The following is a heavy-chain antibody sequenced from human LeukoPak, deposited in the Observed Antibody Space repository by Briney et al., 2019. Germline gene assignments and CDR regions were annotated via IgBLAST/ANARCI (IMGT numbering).Heavy chain of an antibody. V-gene: IGHV4-34*01. D-gene: IGHD3-10*01. CDR3: ARGPYGLNYYFDY. Sequence: PSETLSLTCAVYGGSFSGYHWTWIRQPPGKGLQWIGKTNDSGDTHYNPSLESRVTISVDTSKNQFSLRLSSLTAADTALYYCARGPYGLNYYFDYWGQGALVTVSS. CDR1: GGSFSGYH. CDR2: TNDSGDT. J-gene: IGHJ4*02.